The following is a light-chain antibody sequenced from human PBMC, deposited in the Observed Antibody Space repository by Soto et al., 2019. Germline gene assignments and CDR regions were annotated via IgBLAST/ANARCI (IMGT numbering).Light chain of an antibody. CDR2: AAS. CDR3: QQSYSNLLFT. J-gene: IGKJ3*01. CDR1: QSISSY. Sequence: DIQMTQFPSSLSASVGDRVTITCRASQSISSYLNWYQQKPGKAPKLLIYAASSLQSGVPSRFSGSGSGTDFTLTISSLQPEDFATYYCQQSYSNLLFTFGPGTKVDIK. V-gene: IGKV1-39*01.